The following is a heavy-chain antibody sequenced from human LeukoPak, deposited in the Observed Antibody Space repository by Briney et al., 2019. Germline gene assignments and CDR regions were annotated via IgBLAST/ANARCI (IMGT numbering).Heavy chain of an antibody. D-gene: IGHD1-26*01. CDR3: AKAGWEPPGYYYYYMDV. V-gene: IGHV3-23*01. J-gene: IGHJ6*03. CDR1: GFTFSSYA. Sequence: GGSLRLSCAASGFTFSSYAMSWVRQAPGKGLEWVSAISGSGGSTYYADPVKGRFTISRDNSKNTLYLQMNSLRAEDTAVYYCAKAGWEPPGYYYYYMDVWGKGTTVTVSS. CDR2: ISGSGGST.